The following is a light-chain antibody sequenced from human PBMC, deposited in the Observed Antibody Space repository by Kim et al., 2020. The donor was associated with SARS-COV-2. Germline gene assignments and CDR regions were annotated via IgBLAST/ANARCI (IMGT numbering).Light chain of an antibody. J-gene: IGLJ2*01. CDR2: RDD. CDR3: SAWDSSRTAWV. CDR1: NSKVGDHG. V-gene: IGLV10-54*04. Sequence: PAVTLTCTGSNSKVGDHGAAWLQQHQDRPPKLLSYRDDNRASGISERFFASRSGNTASLTITGLQPEDEADYYCSAWDSSRTAWVFGGGTQLTVL.